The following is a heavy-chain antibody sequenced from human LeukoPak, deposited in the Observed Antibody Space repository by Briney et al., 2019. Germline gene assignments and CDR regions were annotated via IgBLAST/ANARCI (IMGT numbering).Heavy chain of an antibody. Sequence: GGSLRLSCAASGFMFSSYGMYWVRQAPGKGLKWVAVIWYDGSNKYYADSVKGRFTISRDNSKNTLYLQMNSLRVEDTAVYYCAKGPSDTTMATAFDYWGQGTLVTVSS. CDR1: GFMFSSYG. CDR2: IWYDGSNK. CDR3: AKGPSDTTMATAFDY. D-gene: IGHD5-18*01. J-gene: IGHJ4*02. V-gene: IGHV3-33*06.